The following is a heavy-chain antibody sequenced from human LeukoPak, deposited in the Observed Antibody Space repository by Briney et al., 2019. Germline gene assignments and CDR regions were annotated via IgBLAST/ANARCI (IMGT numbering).Heavy chain of an antibody. CDR3: ARWGYFDSSTYFVVEY. V-gene: IGHV4-59*01. J-gene: IGHJ4*02. CDR1: GGSISRYY. CDR2: IHYSGST. Sequence: PSETLSLTCAVSGGSISRYYWNWIRQPPGERLEWIGWIHYSGSTAYNPSLESRVTMSVDTSRNHISLKMTSVTAADTATYYCARWGYFDSSTYFVVEYRGQGVLVTVSS. D-gene: IGHD3-22*01.